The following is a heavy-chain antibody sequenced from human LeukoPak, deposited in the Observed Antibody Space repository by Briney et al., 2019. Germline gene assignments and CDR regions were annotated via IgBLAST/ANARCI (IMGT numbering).Heavy chain of an antibody. CDR1: GFTFDDYA. V-gene: IGHV3-43*02. CDR3: AKVIGSGYDWRTTYYYYGMDV. D-gene: IGHD5-12*01. J-gene: IGHJ6*02. CDR2: ISGDGGST. Sequence: PGGSLRLSCAASGFTFDDYAMHWVRQAPGKGLEWVSLISGDGGSTYYADSVKGRFTISRDNSKNSLYLQMNSLRTEDTALYYCAKVIGSGYDWRTTYYYYGMDVWGQGTTVNVSS.